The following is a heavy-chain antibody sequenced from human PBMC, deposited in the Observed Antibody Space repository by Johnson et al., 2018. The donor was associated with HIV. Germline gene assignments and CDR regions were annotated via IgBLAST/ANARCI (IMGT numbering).Heavy chain of an antibody. CDR3: ARDLSRGGIAARLGAFDI. CDR1: GFTFSTYG. Sequence: QVQVVESGGGVVQPGRSLRLSCAASGFTFSTYGMHWVRQAPGKGLEWVAVMWYDGSNKYYADSVKGRFTISRDNSKNTLYLQMNSLRAEDTAVYNCARDLSRGGIAARLGAFDIWGQGTMVTVSS. D-gene: IGHD6-6*01. CDR2: MWYDGSNK. J-gene: IGHJ3*02. V-gene: IGHV3-33*01.